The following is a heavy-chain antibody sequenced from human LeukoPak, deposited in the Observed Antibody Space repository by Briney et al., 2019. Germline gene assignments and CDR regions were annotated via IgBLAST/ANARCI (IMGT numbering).Heavy chain of an antibody. CDR2: IKQDGSEK. Sequence: PGGSLRLSCAASGFTFSNYWMSWVRQAPGKGLEWVANIKQDGSEKYYVDSVKGRFTISRDNAKNSLYLQMNSLRAEDTAVYYCARVMYYYDSSGHSVWDYWGQGTLVTVSS. CDR3: ARVMYYYDSSGHSVWDY. D-gene: IGHD3-22*01. J-gene: IGHJ4*02. V-gene: IGHV3-7*05. CDR1: GFTFSNYW.